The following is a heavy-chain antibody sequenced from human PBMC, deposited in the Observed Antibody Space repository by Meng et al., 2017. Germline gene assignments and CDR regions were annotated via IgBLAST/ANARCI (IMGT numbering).Heavy chain of an antibody. CDR3: TTAPDYGSGSCDY. CDR2: IKSKTDGGTT. CDR1: GFTFSNAW. Sequence: GGSLRLSCAASGFTFSNAWMSWVRQAPGKGLEWVGRIKSKTDGGTTDYAAPVKGRFTISRDDSKNTLYLQMNSLKTEDTAVYYCTTAPDYGSGSCDYWCQGTLVTVSS. J-gene: IGHJ4*02. V-gene: IGHV3-15*01. D-gene: IGHD3-10*01.